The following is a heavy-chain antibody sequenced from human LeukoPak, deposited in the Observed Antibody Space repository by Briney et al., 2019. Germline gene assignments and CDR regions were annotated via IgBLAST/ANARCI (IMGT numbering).Heavy chain of an antibody. Sequence: ASVKVSCKASGYTFINYGISWVRQAPGQGLEWMGWISRYTGNTNYALQLQGRVTMTTDTSTSTAYMELRSLRSDDTAVYYCARVSVTLFGAVIILNAFDVWGQGTMVTVSS. D-gene: IGHD3-3*01. CDR3: ARVSVTLFGAVIILNAFDV. J-gene: IGHJ3*01. V-gene: IGHV1-18*01. CDR2: ISRYTGNT. CDR1: GYTFINYG.